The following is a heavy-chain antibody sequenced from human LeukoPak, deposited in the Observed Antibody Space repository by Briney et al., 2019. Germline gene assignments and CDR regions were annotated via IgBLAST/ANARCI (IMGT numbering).Heavy chain of an antibody. CDR3: VKERSPFDAFDI. Sequence: GGSLRLSCAAYGFTFSNYGMRWVRQAPGEGLEWVAVIWSDGINRYYADSVKGRFTFSRDNSKNTLSLQMNSLRAEDTALYYCVKERSPFDAFDIWGQGTMVTVSS. V-gene: IGHV3-33*06. J-gene: IGHJ3*02. CDR1: GFTFSNYG. CDR2: IWSDGINR.